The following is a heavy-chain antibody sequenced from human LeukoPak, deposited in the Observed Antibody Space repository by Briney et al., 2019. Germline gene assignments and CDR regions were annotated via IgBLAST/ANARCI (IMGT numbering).Heavy chain of an antibody. J-gene: IGHJ4*02. CDR3: STEDKYCTTPNCGAY. D-gene: IGHD2-8*01. CDR1: GYTLTDCY. CDR2: IIPHSGGT. Sequence: ASVKVSCKASGYTLTDCYIHWVRQAPGQDLEWMGFIIPHSGGTSYEQKFQGRVTMTRDMSIGTFYMELSSLRSDDTAVYYCSTEDKYCTTPNCGAYWGQGTLVTVSS. V-gene: IGHV1-2*02.